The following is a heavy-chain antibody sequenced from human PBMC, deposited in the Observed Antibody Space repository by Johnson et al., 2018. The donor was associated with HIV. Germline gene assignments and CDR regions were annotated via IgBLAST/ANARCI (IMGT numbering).Heavy chain of an antibody. J-gene: IGHJ3*02. D-gene: IGHD6-6*01. V-gene: IGHV3-74*02. CDR3: ATAARLFDAFDI. Sequence: MQLVESGGGLVKPGGSLRLSCAASGFTFSNAWMSWVRQAPGKGLEWVSRVNSDGSSLSYAYSVKGRFTISRDNAKNTLYLQMNSLRAEDTAVYYCATAARLFDAFDIWGQGTMVTVSS. CDR2: VNSDGSSL. CDR1: GFTFSNAW.